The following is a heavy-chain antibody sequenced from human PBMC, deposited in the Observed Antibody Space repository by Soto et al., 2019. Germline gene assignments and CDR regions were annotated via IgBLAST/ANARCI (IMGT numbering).Heavy chain of an antibody. CDR1: GFTFSSFG. V-gene: IGHV3-33*01. Sequence: QVQLVESGGGVVQPGRSLRLSCTASGFTFSSFGMHWVRQAPGKGLEWVAVIRYDGSDEYYADSVKGRFTISRDNSKNLLYLQMNSLGAKDMAVYYGARDVGGICGDYWGQGTLVTVSS. CDR2: IRYDGSDE. D-gene: IGHD2-15*01. J-gene: IGHJ4*02. CDR3: ARDVGGICGDY.